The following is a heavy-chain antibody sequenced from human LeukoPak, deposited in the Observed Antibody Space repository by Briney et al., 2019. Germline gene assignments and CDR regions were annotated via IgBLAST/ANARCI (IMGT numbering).Heavy chain of an antibody. V-gene: IGHV1-69*04. CDR1: GGTFSIYA. Sequence: ASVTVSCKASGGTFSIYAISWVQQAPGQGLEWMGRIIPILGIANYAQKFQGRVTITADKSTSTAYMELSSLRSEDTAVYYCASSLVTARENWFDHWGQGTLVTVSS. D-gene: IGHD2-21*02. CDR2: IIPILGIA. CDR3: ASSLVTARENWFDH. J-gene: IGHJ5*02.